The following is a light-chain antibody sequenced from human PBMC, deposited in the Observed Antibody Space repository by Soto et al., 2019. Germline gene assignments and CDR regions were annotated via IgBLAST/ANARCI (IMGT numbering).Light chain of an antibody. CDR3: QQCSDWPLT. CDR1: QSVSSS. J-gene: IGKJ4*01. V-gene: IGKV3-15*01. Sequence: EIVMTQSPVTLSVSPGERATRTCRASQSVSSSLAWYQQKPGQSPRLLIYGASTRATGVPARFSGSGSGTEFALTISSLQSEDFAVYYCQQCSDWPLTFGGGTKVEIK. CDR2: GAS.